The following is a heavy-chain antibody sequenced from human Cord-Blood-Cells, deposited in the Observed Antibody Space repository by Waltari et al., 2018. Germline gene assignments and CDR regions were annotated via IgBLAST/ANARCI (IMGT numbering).Heavy chain of an antibody. CDR3: ARDTAYCSGGSCYRNWFDP. CDR2: IYTSGST. J-gene: IGHJ5*02. V-gene: IGHV4-4*07. Sequence: QVQLQESGPGLVKPSETLSLTCTVSGGSISSYYWSWIRQPAGKGLEWIGRIYTSGSTNYNPSLKSRGTMSVDTSKNQFSLKLSSVTAADTAVYYCARDTAYCSGGSCYRNWFDPWGQGTLVTVSS. D-gene: IGHD2-15*01. CDR1: GGSISSYY.